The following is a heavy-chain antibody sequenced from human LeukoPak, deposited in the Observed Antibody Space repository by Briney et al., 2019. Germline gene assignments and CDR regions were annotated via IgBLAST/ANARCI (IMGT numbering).Heavy chain of an antibody. Sequence: PSETLSLTCTVSGGSISSYSWNWIRQPPGKGLEWIRYMYYSGSTNYNPSLKSRVTISVDTSKNQFSLKLSSVTTADTAVYYCARKVAGTWSFDYWGQGTLVTVSS. D-gene: IGHD6-19*01. CDR1: GGSISSYS. V-gene: IGHV4-59*01. CDR3: ARKVAGTWSFDY. CDR2: MYYSGST. J-gene: IGHJ4*02.